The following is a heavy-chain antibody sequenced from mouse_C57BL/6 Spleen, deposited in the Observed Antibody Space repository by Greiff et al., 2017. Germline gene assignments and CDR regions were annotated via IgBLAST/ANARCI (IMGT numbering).Heavy chain of an antibody. J-gene: IGHJ1*03. D-gene: IGHD1-1*01. CDR3: AIRGSSYGGWYFDF. CDR1: GYTFTSYW. V-gene: IGHV1-69*01. CDR2: IDPSDSYT. Sequence: QVQLKQPGAELVMPGASVKLSCKASGYTFTSYWMHWVKQRPGQGLEWIGEIDPSDSYTNYNQKFKGKSTLTVDKSSSTAYMQLRSLTSEDSEVYYCAIRGSSYGGWYFDFWGTGTTVTVSS.